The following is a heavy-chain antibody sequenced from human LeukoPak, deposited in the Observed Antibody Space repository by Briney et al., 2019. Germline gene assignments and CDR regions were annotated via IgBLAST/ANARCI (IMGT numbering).Heavy chain of an antibody. J-gene: IGHJ4*02. V-gene: IGHV1-69*13. Sequence: GASVKVSCTASGGTFSSYAISWVRQAPGQGREWMGGIIPIFGTANYAQKFQGRVTITADESTSTAYMELSSLRSEDTAVYYCASGYSSSSDYWGQGTLVTVSS. CDR1: GGTFSSYA. CDR3: ASGYSSSSDY. D-gene: IGHD6-13*01. CDR2: IIPIFGTA.